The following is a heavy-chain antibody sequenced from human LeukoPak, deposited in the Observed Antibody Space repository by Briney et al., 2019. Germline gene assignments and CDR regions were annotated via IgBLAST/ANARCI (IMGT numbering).Heavy chain of an antibody. V-gene: IGHV3-21*01. CDR2: ISSSSSYI. D-gene: IGHD3-10*01. CDR3: ARETSKQGVPDAFDI. Sequence: GGSLRLSCAASGFTFSSYAMSWVRQAPGKGLEWVSSISSSSSYIYYADSVKGRFTISRDNAKNSLYLQMNSLRAEDTAVYYCARETSKQGVPDAFDIWGQGTMVTVSS. CDR1: GFTFSSYA. J-gene: IGHJ3*02.